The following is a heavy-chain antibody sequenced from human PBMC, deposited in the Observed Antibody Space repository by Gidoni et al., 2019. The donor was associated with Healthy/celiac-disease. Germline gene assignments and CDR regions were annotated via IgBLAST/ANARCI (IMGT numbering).Heavy chain of an antibody. D-gene: IGHD3-22*01. CDR3: ARNRIPKYDSSGYPSDAFDI. Sequence: QVQLQQSGPGLVKPSQTLSLTCAISGDSVSSNSAAWHWIRQSPSRGLEWLGRTYYRCKWYNDYAVSVKSRRTINPDTSKNQFSLQLNSVTPKDTAVYYCARNRIPKYDSSGYPSDAFDIWGQGTMVTVSS. CDR2: TYYRCKWYN. CDR1: GDSVSSNSAA. V-gene: IGHV6-1*01. J-gene: IGHJ3*02.